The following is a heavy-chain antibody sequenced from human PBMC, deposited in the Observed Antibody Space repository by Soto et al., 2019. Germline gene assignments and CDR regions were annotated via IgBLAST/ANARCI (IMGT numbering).Heavy chain of an antibody. J-gene: IGHJ4*02. CDR3: ARQIAVAGPFDY. CDR2: IIPILGIA. V-gene: IGHV1-69*02. D-gene: IGHD6-19*01. Sequence: SVKVSCKASGGTFSSYTISWVRQAPGQGLEWMGRIIPILGIANYAQKFQGRVTITADKSTSTAYMELSSLRSEDTAVYYCARQIAVAGPFDYWGQGTLVTVSS. CDR1: GGTFSSYT.